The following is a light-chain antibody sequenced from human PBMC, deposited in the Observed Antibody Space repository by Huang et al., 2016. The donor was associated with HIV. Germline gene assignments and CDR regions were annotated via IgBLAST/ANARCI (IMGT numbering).Light chain of an antibody. Sequence: EIVMTQSPATLSVSPGERATLPCRASQSVNSNLAWYQQKPGQAPRLLIYDSSTRATAIPARFSGSGYGTEFTLTISSMQSEDCAVYYCQQYYNWPLYTFGQGTKLEIK. J-gene: IGKJ2*01. CDR3: QQYYNWPLYT. CDR2: DSS. CDR1: QSVNSN. V-gene: IGKV3-15*01.